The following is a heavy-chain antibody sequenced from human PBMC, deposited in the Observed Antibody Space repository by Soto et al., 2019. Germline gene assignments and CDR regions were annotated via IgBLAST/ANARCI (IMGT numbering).Heavy chain of an antibody. J-gene: IGHJ4*02. CDR1: GFTFRNYG. V-gene: IGHV3-48*01. Sequence: GGSLRLSCAASGFTFRNYGMNWVRQAPGKGLEWVVYIGIGSSTKYYADSVKGRFTISRDNAKNSLYLQMNNLRAEDTAMYYCARALPYDILTGYQFDSWGQGTLVTVSS. CDR2: IGIGSSTK. D-gene: IGHD3-9*01. CDR3: ARALPYDILTGYQFDS.